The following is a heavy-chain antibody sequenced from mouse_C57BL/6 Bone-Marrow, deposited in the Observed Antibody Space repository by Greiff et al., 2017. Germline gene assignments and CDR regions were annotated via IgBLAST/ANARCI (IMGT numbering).Heavy chain of an antibody. V-gene: IGHV5-6*01. CDR2: ISSGGSYT. Sequence: EVKLVESGGDLVKPGGSLKLSCAASGFTFSSYGMSWVRQTPDKRLEWVATISSGGSYTYYPDSVKGRFTISRDNAKNTLYLQMSSLKSVDTAIYYCAGYYYGRGDYWGQGTSGTVSP. J-gene: IGHJ4*01. CDR3: AGYYYGRGDY. D-gene: IGHD1-1*01. CDR1: GFTFSSYG.